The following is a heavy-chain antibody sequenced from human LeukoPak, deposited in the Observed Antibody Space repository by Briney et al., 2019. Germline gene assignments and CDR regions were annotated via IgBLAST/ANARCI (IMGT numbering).Heavy chain of an antibody. Sequence: PGGSLSLSCAAWVFIFSGYSMNWVRQAPGRGLAWVSSISTTSAYIYYADSVKGRLTTSRDNAQSSLYLEMKSLRAEDWAVYYCARDRSVYDILTGYDAFDIWGQGRMLTVSS. D-gene: IGHD3-9*01. CDR3: ARDRSVYDILTGYDAFDI. V-gene: IGHV3-21*01. J-gene: IGHJ3*02. CDR1: VFIFSGYS. CDR2: ISTTSAYI.